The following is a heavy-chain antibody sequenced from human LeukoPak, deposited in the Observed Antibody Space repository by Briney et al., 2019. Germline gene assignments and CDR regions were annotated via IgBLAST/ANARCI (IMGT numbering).Heavy chain of an antibody. V-gene: IGHV4-59*01. CDR3: ARERSLYDSSGSADPYYFDY. Sequence: SETLSLTCTVSGGSISSYYWSWIRQPPGKGLEWIGYIYYSGSTNYNPSLKSRVTISVDTSKNQFSLKLSSVTAADTAVYYCARERSLYDSSGSADPYYFDYWGQGTLVTVSS. J-gene: IGHJ4*02. D-gene: IGHD3-22*01. CDR1: GGSISSYY. CDR2: IYYSGST.